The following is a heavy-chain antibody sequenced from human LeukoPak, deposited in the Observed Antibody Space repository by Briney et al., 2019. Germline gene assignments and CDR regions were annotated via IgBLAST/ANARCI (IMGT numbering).Heavy chain of an antibody. CDR2: IYYSGST. CDR3: ARDPRHGDLDY. D-gene: IGHD4-17*01. Sequence: SETLSLTCTVSGGSISSSSYYWGWIRQPPGKGLEWIGSIYYSGSTYYNPSLKSRVTISVDTSKNQFSLKLSSVTAADTAVYYCARDPRHGDLDYWGQGTLVTVSS. V-gene: IGHV4-39*07. CDR1: GGSISSSSYY. J-gene: IGHJ4*02.